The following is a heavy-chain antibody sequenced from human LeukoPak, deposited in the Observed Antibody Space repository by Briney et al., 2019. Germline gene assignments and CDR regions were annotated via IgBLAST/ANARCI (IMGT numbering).Heavy chain of an antibody. CDR1: GFTFSSHW. CDR2: ISSDGTNT. CDR3: TRGPPDGSGNYYPGDF. D-gene: IGHD3-10*01. Sequence: GGSLRLSCAASGFTFSSHWMHWVRHAPGKGLVWVSRISSDGTNTNYADSVKGRFTISRDNAKNTLYLQMNSLRVEDTAVYYCTRGPPDGSGNYYPGDFWGQGTLVTVSS. J-gene: IGHJ4*02. V-gene: IGHV3-74*01.